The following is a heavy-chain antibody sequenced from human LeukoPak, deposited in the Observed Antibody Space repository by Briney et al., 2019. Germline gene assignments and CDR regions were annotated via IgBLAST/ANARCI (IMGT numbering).Heavy chain of an antibody. CDR2: IYYSGRT. Sequence: PSETLSLTCTVSGGSVSSGSYYWSWIRQPPGKGLEWLGYIYYSGRTNYNPSLKSRVTISVDTSKNQFSLKLSSVTAADTAVYYCAMVRGVIEGNWFDPWGQGTLVTVSS. J-gene: IGHJ5*02. V-gene: IGHV4-61*01. D-gene: IGHD3-10*01. CDR1: GGSVSSGSYY. CDR3: AMVRGVIEGNWFDP.